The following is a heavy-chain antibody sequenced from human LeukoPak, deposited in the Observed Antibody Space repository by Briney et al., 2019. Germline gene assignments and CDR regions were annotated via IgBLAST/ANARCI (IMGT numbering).Heavy chain of an antibody. Sequence: GGSLRLSCAASGFTVGNYYMSWVRQAPGKGLEWVSLIYSGDTTHYADSVKGRFTISRDNSKSTLYLQMNSLRAEDTAVYFCARAKMDTFNLFDYWGQGTLVTVS. D-gene: IGHD5-24*01. CDR1: GFTVGNYY. J-gene: IGHJ4*02. CDR2: IYSGDTT. CDR3: ARAKMDTFNLFDY. V-gene: IGHV3-66*02.